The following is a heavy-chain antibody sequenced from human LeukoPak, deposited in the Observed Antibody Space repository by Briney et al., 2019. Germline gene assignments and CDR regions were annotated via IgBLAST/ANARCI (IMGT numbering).Heavy chain of an antibody. D-gene: IGHD3-22*01. CDR1: GGSFSGYY. CDR3: ANLYYDSSGYLPNTDY. Sequence: TSETLSLTCAVYGGSFSGYYWSWIRQPPGKGLEWIGEINHSGSTNYNPSLKSRVTISVDTSKNQFSLKLSSVTAADTAVYYCANLYYDSSGYLPNTDYWGQGTLVTVSS. J-gene: IGHJ4*02. CDR2: INHSGST. V-gene: IGHV4-34*01.